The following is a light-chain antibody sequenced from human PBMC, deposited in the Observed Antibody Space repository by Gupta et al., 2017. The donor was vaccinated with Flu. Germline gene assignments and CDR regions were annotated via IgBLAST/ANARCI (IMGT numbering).Light chain of an antibody. CDR1: QSVSSSY. V-gene: IGKV3-20*01. CDR2: GAS. J-gene: IGKJ4*01. CDR3: QQYGSSPPALT. Sequence: GTLSLSPGERATLSCRASQSVSSSYLAWYQQKPGQAPRLLIYGASSRATGIPDRFSGSGSGTDFTLTISRLEPEDFAVYYCQQYGSSPPALTF.